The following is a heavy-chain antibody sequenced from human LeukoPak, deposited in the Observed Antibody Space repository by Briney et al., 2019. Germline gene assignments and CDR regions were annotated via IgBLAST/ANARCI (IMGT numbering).Heavy chain of an antibody. D-gene: IGHD3-3*01. J-gene: IGHJ4*02. V-gene: IGHV3-74*01. Sequence: GGSLRLSCAASGFTFSTYCMHWVRQAPGKGPMWVSRICPDGTVTNYADSVKARFIISRDNARNTVYLQMNSLRAEDTAVYYCARDFFGVVTQKGVDYWGQGTLVTVSS. CDR1: GFTFSTYC. CDR2: ICPDGTVT. CDR3: ARDFFGVVTQKGVDY.